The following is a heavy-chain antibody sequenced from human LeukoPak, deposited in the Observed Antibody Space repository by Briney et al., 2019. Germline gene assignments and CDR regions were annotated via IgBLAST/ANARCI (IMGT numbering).Heavy chain of an antibody. V-gene: IGHV1-8*01. D-gene: IGHD1-14*01. CDR1: GYPFTTYE. CDR2: VRPDTGYA. J-gene: IGHJ5*02. CDR3: ARGPRNDP. Sequence: GASVKVSCKTSGYPFTTYEINWVRQAAGQGLEWMGWVRPDTGYADYAQKFQGRVTMTSDTSISTAYMELSSLRSDDTAVYLCARGPRNDPWGQGTLVTVSS.